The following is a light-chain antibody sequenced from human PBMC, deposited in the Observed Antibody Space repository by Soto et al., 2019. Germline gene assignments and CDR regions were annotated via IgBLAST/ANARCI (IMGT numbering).Light chain of an antibody. CDR1: QSVLDSSNNRNY. CDR2: WAS. CDR3: QQYYSTSSIT. Sequence: DIVMTQSPASLAVSLGERATINCKSSQSVLDSSNNRNYLAWYQQKPGQPPKLLIYWASTRESGVPGRFRGSGSGTDFTLTINSLXXXXXXXXYCQQYYSTSSITFGQGTRLXXX. J-gene: IGKJ5*01. V-gene: IGKV4-1*01.